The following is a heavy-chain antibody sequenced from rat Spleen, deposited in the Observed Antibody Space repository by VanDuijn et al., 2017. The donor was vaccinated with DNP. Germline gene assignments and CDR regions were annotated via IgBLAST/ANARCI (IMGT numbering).Heavy chain of an antibody. CDR1: GFTLSDYY. D-gene: IGHD3-8*01. J-gene: IGHJ3*01. Sequence: EVQLVESGGGFVQPGRSLKLSCAASGFTLSDYYMAWVRQAPTKGLEWVAYISYDGGTTYHGDSVKGRFTISRDNAKRTQYLQMDSLRSEDTATYYCVTHPSWFGYWGPGTLVTVSS. CDR3: VTHPSWFGY. V-gene: IGHV5-20*01. CDR2: ISYDGGTT.